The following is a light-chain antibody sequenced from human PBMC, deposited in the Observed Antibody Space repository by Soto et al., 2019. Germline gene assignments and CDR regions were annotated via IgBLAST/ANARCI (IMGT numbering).Light chain of an antibody. CDR1: QTVNSIY. V-gene: IGKV3-20*01. Sequence: EIVLTQCPGTLSLYRGERATLSCRASQTVNSIYFAWYQRKPGQAPRLLIYGASNRATGIPDRFSGSGSGTDFTLTISGLEAEDFGVYYCQQYDTSTRTFGQGTKV. J-gene: IGKJ1*01. CDR2: GAS. CDR3: QQYDTSTRT.